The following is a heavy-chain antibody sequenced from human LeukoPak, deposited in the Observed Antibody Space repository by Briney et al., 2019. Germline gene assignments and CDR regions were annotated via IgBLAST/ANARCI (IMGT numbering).Heavy chain of an antibody. CDR1: GFTFSSYG. J-gene: IGHJ4*02. Sequence: GGSLRLSCAASGFTFSSYGMHWVRQAPGKGLEWVAFIRYDGSNKYYADSVKGRFTISRDNSKNTLYLQMNSLRAEDTAVYYCAKVKVWFGDYFDYWGQGTLVTVSS. V-gene: IGHV3-30*02. D-gene: IGHD3-10*01. CDR2: IRYDGSNK. CDR3: AKVKVWFGDYFDY.